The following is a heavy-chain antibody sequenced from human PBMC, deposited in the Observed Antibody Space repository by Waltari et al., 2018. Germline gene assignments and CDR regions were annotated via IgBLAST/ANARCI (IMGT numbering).Heavy chain of an antibody. CDR3: ARPDNYYDSSGYPPDAFDI. D-gene: IGHD3-22*01. Sequence: EVQLVQSGAEVKKPGESLKISCKGSGYSFTSYWIGWVRQMPGKGLEWMGIIYPGDSDTRYSPSFQGQVTISADKSIRTAYLQWSSLKASDTAMYYCARPDNYYDSSGYPPDAFDIWGQGTMVTGSS. V-gene: IGHV5-51*01. J-gene: IGHJ3*02. CDR2: IYPGDSDT. CDR1: GYSFTSYW.